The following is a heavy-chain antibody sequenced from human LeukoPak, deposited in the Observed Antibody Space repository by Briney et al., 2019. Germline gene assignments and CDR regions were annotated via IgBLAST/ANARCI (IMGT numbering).Heavy chain of an antibody. CDR3: AREDSSSSDPFDY. Sequence: PGGSLRLSCAASGFTFSSYSMNWVRQAPGKGLEWVSYISSSSSTIYYADSVKGRFTISRDNAKNSLYLQMNSLRDGDTAVYYCAREDSSSSDPFDYWGQGTLVTVSS. CDR2: ISSSSSTI. V-gene: IGHV3-48*02. CDR1: GFTFSSYS. D-gene: IGHD6-6*01. J-gene: IGHJ4*02.